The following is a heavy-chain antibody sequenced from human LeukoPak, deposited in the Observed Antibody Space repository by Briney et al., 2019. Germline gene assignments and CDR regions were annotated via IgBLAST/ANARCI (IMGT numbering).Heavy chain of an antibody. V-gene: IGHV4-34*01. CDR3: ARDGIAAAGMGVDP. D-gene: IGHD6-13*01. CDR1: GGSFSGYY. Sequence: PSETLSLTCAVYGGSFSGYYWSWIRQPPGKGLEWIGEINHSGSTNYNPSLKSRVTISVDTSKNQFSLKLSSVTAADTAVYYCARDGIAAAGMGVDPWGQGTLVTVSS. J-gene: IGHJ5*02. CDR2: INHSGST.